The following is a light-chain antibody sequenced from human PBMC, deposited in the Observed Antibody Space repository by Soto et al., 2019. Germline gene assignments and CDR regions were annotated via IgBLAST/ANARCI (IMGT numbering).Light chain of an antibody. CDR2: GAS. CDR3: QQYGSSPGWT. J-gene: IGKJ1*01. CDR1: QSVSSSY. Sequence: EIALTQSPGTLSLSPGERATLSCRASQSVSSSYLAWYQQKPGQAPRLLIYGASSRATGIPDRFSGSGSGTDFTLTISRLEPEDFAVYYCQQYGSSPGWTFGQGTKVDIK. V-gene: IGKV3-20*01.